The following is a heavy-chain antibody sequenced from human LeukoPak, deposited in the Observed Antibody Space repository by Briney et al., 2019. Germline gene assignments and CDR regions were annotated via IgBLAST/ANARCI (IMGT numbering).Heavy chain of an antibody. CDR3: AKDDARFPPYGMDV. V-gene: IGHV3-30*18. CDR2: ISYDGSNK. CDR1: GFTFSSYG. Sequence: GRSLRLYCAASGFTFSSYGMRWVRQAPGKGLEWVAVISYDGSNKYYADSVKGRFTISRDNSKNTLYLQMNSLRAEDTAVYYCAKDDARFPPYGMDVWGQGTTVTVSS. D-gene: IGHD3-3*01. J-gene: IGHJ6*02.